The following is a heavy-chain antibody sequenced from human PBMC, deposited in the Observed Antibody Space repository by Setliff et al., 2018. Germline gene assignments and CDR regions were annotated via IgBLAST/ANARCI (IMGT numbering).Heavy chain of an antibody. CDR3: ARAREGGFLEWAPFDF. CDR1: VDLILDHW. D-gene: IGHD3-3*01. Sequence: PSETLSLTCSVSVDLILDHWWTWIRQPAGKGLEWIGPVYSDGNTKYNPSLSNRVTISVDRSSNQFSLELSSVNAADTAVYYCARAREGGFLEWAPFDFWGRGMQVTVSS. J-gene: IGHJ4*01. CDR2: VYSDGNT. V-gene: IGHV4-4*07.